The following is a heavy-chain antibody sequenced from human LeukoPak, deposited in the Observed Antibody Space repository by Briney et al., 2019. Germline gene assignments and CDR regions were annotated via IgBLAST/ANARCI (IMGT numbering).Heavy chain of an antibody. D-gene: IGHD3-16*01. CDR2: INPNSGGT. V-gene: IGHV1-2*02. Sequence: GASVKVSCKASGYTFIGYYMHWVRQAPGQGLEWMGWINPNSGGTNYAQKFQGRVTMTRDTSISTAYMELSRLRSDDTAVYYCARASPVWGTSFDYWGQGTLVTVSS. CDR1: GYTFIGYY. CDR3: ARASPVWGTSFDY. J-gene: IGHJ4*02.